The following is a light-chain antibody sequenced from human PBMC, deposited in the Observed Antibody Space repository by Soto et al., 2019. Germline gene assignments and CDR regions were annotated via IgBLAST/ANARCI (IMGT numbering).Light chain of an antibody. Sequence: QSVLTQPPSVSGAPGQRVTISCTGSSSNIGAGYDVHWYQQLPGTAPKLLIYGNSNRPSGVPDRFSGSKSGTSAPLAITGLQAEDEADYYCKSYDSSLSAWFGTGTKVTVL. CDR2: GNS. CDR1: SSNIGAGYD. V-gene: IGLV1-40*01. J-gene: IGLJ1*01. CDR3: KSYDSSLSAW.